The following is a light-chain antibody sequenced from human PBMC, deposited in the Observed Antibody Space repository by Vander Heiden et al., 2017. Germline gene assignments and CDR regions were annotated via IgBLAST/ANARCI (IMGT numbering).Light chain of an antibody. CDR3: QQRSNWSLT. CDR1: QSVSSY. CDR2: DAS. V-gene: IGKV3-11*01. J-gene: IGKJ4*01. Sequence: IVLSPSPATLSSSPGERATLSCRASQSVSSYLAWYQQKPGQAPRLLIYDASNRATGIPARFSGSGSGTDFTLTISSLEPEDFAVYYCQQRSNWSLTFGGGTKVEIK.